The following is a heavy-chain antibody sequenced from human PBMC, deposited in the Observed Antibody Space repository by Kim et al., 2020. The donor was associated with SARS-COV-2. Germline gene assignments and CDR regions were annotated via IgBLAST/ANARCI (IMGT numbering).Heavy chain of an antibody. D-gene: IGHD4-4*01. CDR3: ARLGGNRHYYYYGMDV. J-gene: IGHJ6*02. CDR2: IYPGDSDT. V-gene: IGHV5-51*01. CDR1: GYSFTSYW. Sequence: GESLKISCKGSGYSFTSYWIGWVRQMPGKGLEWMGIIYPGDSDTRYSPSFQGQVTISADKSISTAYLQWSSLKASDTAMYYCARLGGNRHYYYYGMDVWGQGTTVTVSS.